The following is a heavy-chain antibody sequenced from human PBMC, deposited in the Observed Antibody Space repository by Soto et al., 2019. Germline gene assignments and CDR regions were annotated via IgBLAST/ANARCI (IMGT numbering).Heavy chain of an antibody. CDR2: IYYSGST. Sequence: PSETLSLTCTVSGGSISSNYWSWIRQPPEKGLEYIGYIYYSGSTNYNPSLNSRVTISVDTSNNQFSLKLSSVTAADTAVYYCASGTEVSPSWEVWGQGTTVTVSS. J-gene: IGHJ6*02. D-gene: IGHD1-26*01. V-gene: IGHV4-59*12. CDR3: ASGTEVSPSWEV. CDR1: GGSISSNY.